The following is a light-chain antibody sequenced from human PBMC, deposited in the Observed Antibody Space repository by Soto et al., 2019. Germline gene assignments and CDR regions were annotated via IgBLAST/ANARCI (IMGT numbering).Light chain of an antibody. CDR1: SGHSSYA. Sequence: QPVLTQSPSASASPGASVKLTCTLSSGHSSYAIAWHQQQPEKGPRYLMKLNSDGSHSKGDGIPDRFSGSSSGAERYLTISSLQSEDEADYYCQTGGAGSPFGGGTKLTVL. CDR2: LNSDGSH. V-gene: IGLV4-69*01. CDR3: QTGGAGSP. J-gene: IGLJ2*01.